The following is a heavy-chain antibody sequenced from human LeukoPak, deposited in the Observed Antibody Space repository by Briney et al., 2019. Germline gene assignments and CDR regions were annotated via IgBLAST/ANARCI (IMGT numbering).Heavy chain of an antibody. CDR2: IYHSGTT. CDR3: TRVGVGATNPLR. D-gene: IGHD1-26*01. Sequence: SETLSLTCAVSGYSISGGYYWGWIRQPPGKGLEWIGSIYHSGTTYYNPSLKSRVTISVDTSKNQFSLKLSSVTAVDTAVYYCTRVGVGATNPLRWGQGTLVTVSS. CDR1: GYSISGGYY. J-gene: IGHJ4*02. V-gene: IGHV4-38-2*01.